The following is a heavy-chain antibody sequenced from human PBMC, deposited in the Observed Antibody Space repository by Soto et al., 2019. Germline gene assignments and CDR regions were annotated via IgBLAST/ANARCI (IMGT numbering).Heavy chain of an antibody. CDR3: ARERGSGRYYLGPFYFDH. J-gene: IGHJ4*02. V-gene: IGHV1-18*01. CDR2: ITPYTGNT. CDR1: GYTFTDYG. D-gene: IGHD3-10*01. Sequence: ASVKVSCKASGYTFTDYGFSWVRQAPGQGPEWMGWITPYTGNTKFPQKFQGRVTMTTDRFTSTAYMELKSLTFDDTAVYYCARERGSGRYYLGPFYFDHWGQGTLVTV.